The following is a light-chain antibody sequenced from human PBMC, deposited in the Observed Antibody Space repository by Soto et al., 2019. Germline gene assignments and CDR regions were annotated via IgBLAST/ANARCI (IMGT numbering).Light chain of an antibody. CDR3: QQRSNWPTWT. J-gene: IGKJ1*01. CDR1: QSVSSY. Sequence: EIVFTQSPATLSLSPGERATLSCRASQSVSSYLAWYQQKPGQAPRLLLYDASNRATGIPARFSGSGSGTDLTLTISSLEPEDFSVYYCQQRSNWPTWTFGQGTKVDIK. CDR2: DAS. V-gene: IGKV3-11*01.